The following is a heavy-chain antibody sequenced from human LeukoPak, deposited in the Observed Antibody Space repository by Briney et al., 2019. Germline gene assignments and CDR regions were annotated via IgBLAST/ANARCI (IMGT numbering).Heavy chain of an antibody. CDR3: ARAMGGSGSYPFDY. CDR1: GGTFSSYA. Sequence: SVKVSCKASGGTFSSYAISWVRQAPGQGLEWMGRIIPILGIANYAQKFQGRVTMTRDTSTSTVYMELSSLRSEDTAVYYCARAMGGSGSYPFDYWGQGTLVTVSS. CDR2: IIPILGIA. V-gene: IGHV1-69*04. J-gene: IGHJ4*02. D-gene: IGHD1-26*01.